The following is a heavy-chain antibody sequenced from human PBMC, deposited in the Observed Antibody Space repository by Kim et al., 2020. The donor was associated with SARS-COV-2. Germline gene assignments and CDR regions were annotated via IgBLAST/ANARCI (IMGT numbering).Heavy chain of an antibody. CDR2: ISSSSSYI. Sequence: GGSLRLSCAASGFTFSSYSMNWVRQAPGKGLEWVSSISSSSSYIYYADSVKGRFTISRDNAKNSLYLQMNSLRAEDTAVYYCARDYYDYVWGSYRYTSPIDYWGQGTLVTVSS. D-gene: IGHD3-16*02. CDR1: GFTFSSYS. CDR3: ARDYYDYVWGSYRYTSPIDY. V-gene: IGHV3-21*01. J-gene: IGHJ4*02.